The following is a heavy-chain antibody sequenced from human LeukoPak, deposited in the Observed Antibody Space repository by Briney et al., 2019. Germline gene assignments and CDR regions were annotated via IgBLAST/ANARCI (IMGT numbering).Heavy chain of an antibody. V-gene: IGHV5-51*01. Sequence: GESLNISCKTFGYSFASYWIGWVRQMPGKDLEWMGIIYPGDSDVRYSSSFQGLVSMSADKSINTAYLQWSSLRASDTAMYYCARMTGNWNCHRTPFDYWGQGTLVTVSS. D-gene: IGHD1-7*01. CDR2: IYPGDSDV. CDR3: ARMTGNWNCHRTPFDY. CDR1: GYSFASYW. J-gene: IGHJ4*02.